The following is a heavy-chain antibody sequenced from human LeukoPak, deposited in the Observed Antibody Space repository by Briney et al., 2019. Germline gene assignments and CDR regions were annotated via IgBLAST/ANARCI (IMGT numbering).Heavy chain of an antibody. Sequence: GGSLRLSCAASGFTLSGYAMHWVRQASGKGLEWVARIRSKANSYATAYAASVKGRFTISRDDSKNTAYLQMNSLRTEDTAVYYCAKENPAVAGIYYFDYWGQGTLVTVSS. V-gene: IGHV3-73*01. J-gene: IGHJ4*02. CDR1: GFTLSGYA. D-gene: IGHD6-19*01. CDR2: IRSKANSYAT. CDR3: AKENPAVAGIYYFDY.